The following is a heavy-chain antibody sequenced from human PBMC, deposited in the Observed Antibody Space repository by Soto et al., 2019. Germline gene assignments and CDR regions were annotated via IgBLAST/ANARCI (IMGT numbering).Heavy chain of an antibody. D-gene: IGHD3-16*01. Sequence: EVPLVESGGGLVQPGGSLRLSCAASGFTFSAYYMNWVRQAPGKGLEWVSYISSASHTIYYADSVKGRFTISRDNAKNSLYLQMNSLRDEDTAMYYCARDSHFGYGMDVWGQGTTVTVSS. CDR2: ISSASHTI. CDR3: ARDSHFGYGMDV. J-gene: IGHJ6*02. V-gene: IGHV3-48*02. CDR1: GFTFSAYY.